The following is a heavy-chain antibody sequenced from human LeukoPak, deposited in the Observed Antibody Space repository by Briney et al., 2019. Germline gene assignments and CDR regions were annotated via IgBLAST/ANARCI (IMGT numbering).Heavy chain of an antibody. CDR2: IYYSGST. J-gene: IGHJ6*03. CDR1: GGSISSYY. D-gene: IGHD3-16*02. V-gene: IGHV4-59*01. Sequence: PSETLSLTCTVSGGSISSYYWSWIRQPAGKGLEWIGYIYYSGSTNYNPSLKSRVTISVDTSKNQFSLKLSSVTAADTAVYYCARVVIDVYYYYYYMDVWGKGTTVTVSS. CDR3: ARVVIDVYYYYYYMDV.